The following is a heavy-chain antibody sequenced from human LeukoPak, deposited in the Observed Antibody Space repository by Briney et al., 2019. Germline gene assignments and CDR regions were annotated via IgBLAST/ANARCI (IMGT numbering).Heavy chain of an antibody. Sequence: ASVKVSFKASGYTFTSYGISWVRQAPGQGLEWMGWISAYNGNTNYAQKLQGRVTMTTDTSTSTAYMELRSLRSDDTAVYYCARGIGGYSYGDAFDIWGQGTMVTVSS. D-gene: IGHD5-18*01. J-gene: IGHJ3*02. CDR3: ARGIGGYSYGDAFDI. CDR1: GYTFTSYG. V-gene: IGHV1-18*04. CDR2: ISAYNGNT.